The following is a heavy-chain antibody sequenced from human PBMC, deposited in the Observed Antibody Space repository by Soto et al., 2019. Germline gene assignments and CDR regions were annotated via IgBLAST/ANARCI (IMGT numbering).Heavy chain of an antibody. CDR1: GGSFGSYA. J-gene: IGHJ5*02. V-gene: IGHV1-69*06. Sequence: VEVSGAPCGGSFGSYAISCVRQAPGQGLEWMGGIIPIFGTANYAQKFQGRVTITADKSTSTAYMELSSLRSEDTAVYYCAREIAQNNTWFDPWGQGTWVT. CDR2: IIPIFGTA. CDR3: AREIAQNNTWFDP.